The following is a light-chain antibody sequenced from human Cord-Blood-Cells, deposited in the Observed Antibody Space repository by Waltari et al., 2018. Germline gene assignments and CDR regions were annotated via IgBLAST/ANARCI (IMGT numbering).Light chain of an antibody. Sequence: QSPLTQPPSASGSPGQSVTIYCTGPSSDVAGSNYVSWYQQQPGKTPKFMIYEVNKRHSGVPDRFSGSKSGNTASLTVSGRQAEDEADYYCSSYAGSNNFVFGTGTKVTVL. V-gene: IGLV2-8*01. CDR1: SSDVAGSNY. CDR2: EVN. J-gene: IGLJ1*01. CDR3: SSYAGSNNFV.